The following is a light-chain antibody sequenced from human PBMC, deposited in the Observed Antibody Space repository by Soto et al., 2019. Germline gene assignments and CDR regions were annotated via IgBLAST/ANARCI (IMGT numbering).Light chain of an antibody. CDR1: QGIGNN. J-gene: IGKJ1*01. CDR3: RQYIGIPPT. CDR2: SAS. V-gene: IGKV1-27*01. Sequence: EMYMSKSPSSLSASVGDRVTIICRAGQGIGNNLVWYQHTPGEAPTILIYSASIAQTAVPTRFRGSGSGTDFTLTMSSLQPEDVPNNYCRQYIGIPPTFGHGTK.